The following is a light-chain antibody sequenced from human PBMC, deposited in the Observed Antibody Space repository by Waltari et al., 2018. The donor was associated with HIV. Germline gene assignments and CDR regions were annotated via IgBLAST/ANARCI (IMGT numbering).Light chain of an antibody. CDR3: LQYGSSPPSYT. V-gene: IGKV3-20*01. Sequence: EIVLTQSPGTLSFSPGERPTLSCRASQSVSGNYVAWYQQKGGQAPRLLIYGATSRATGITDRFSGSGSGTEFTLTVSRLESEDFAVYYCLQYGSSPPSYTFGQGTKLEIK. J-gene: IGKJ2*01. CDR1: QSVSGNY. CDR2: GAT.